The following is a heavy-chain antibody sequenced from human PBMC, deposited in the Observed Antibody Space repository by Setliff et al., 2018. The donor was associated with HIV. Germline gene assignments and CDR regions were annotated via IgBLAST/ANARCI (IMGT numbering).Heavy chain of an antibody. CDR1: GASSIYF. J-gene: IGHJ4*02. V-gene: IGHV4-39*07. CDR3: AKDRSGSYRTLDY. Sequence: PSETLSLTCTVSGASSIYFWGWIRQPPGKGLEWIGSVYYSGSTYYNPSLKSRVTISMDTSKNQFSLKLNSVTAADTAVYYCAKDRSGSYRTLDYWGPGILVTVAS. D-gene: IGHD1-26*01. CDR2: VYYSGST.